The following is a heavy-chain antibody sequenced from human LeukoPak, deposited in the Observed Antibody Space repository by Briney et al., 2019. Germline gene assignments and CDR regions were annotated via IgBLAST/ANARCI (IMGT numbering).Heavy chain of an antibody. J-gene: IGHJ4*02. CDR2: INHSGST. CDR3: ARQSRRLRRYYDSSGYGRGPFDY. Sequence: SETLSLTCAVYGGSFSGYYWSWIRQPPGKGLEWIGEINHSGSTNYNPSLKSRVTISVDTSKNQFSLKLSSVTAADTAVYYCARQSRRLRRYYDSSGYGRGPFDYWGQGTLVTVSS. CDR1: GGSFSGYY. V-gene: IGHV4-34*01. D-gene: IGHD3-22*01.